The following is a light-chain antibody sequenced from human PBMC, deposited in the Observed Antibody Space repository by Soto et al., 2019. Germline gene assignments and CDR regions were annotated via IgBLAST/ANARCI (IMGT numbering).Light chain of an antibody. CDR3: QQDLRPPLT. V-gene: IGKV1D-12*01. CDR1: QDISSS. Sequence: DIQMPQSPPSVSASVGDIFTITCLASQDISSSLAWYQQKPGKAPGLLIYAASTLQSGVPSRFSGSGSGTDFTLTISSLQPEDFATYYCQQDLRPPLTFGPGTKVDIK. J-gene: IGKJ3*01. CDR2: AAS.